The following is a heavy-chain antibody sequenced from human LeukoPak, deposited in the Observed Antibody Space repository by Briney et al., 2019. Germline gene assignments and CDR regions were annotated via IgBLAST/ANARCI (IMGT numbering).Heavy chain of an antibody. CDR2: ISGSGGSK. CDR3: ARDLGGYYFDY. J-gene: IGHJ4*02. Sequence: GGSLRLSCAASGFTFSTYGMSWVRQAPGKGLEWVSGISGSGGSKYYADSVEGRFTISRDNSKNTLYLQMNSLRADDTAVYYCARDLGGYYFDYWGQGTLVTVSS. CDR1: GFTFSTYG. V-gene: IGHV3-23*01. D-gene: IGHD3-16*01.